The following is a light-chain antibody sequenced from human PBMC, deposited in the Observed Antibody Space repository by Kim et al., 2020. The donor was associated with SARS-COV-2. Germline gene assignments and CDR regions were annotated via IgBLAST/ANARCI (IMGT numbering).Light chain of an antibody. CDR1: QSISSW. CDR2: AAS. V-gene: IGKV1-5*01. CDR3: QQYDNYPYT. Sequence: DIQMTQSPSTLSASVGDRVTITCRASQSISSWLAWYQQKPGKAPKSLVYAASSLRSGVPSRFSGSGFGTDFTLTISSLQPEDFATYYCQQYDNYPYTFGQGTKLEI. J-gene: IGKJ2*01.